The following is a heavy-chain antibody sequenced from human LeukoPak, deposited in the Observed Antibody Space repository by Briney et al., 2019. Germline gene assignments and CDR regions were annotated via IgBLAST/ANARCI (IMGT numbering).Heavy chain of an antibody. V-gene: IGHV4-59*01. CDR3: ARAYYFDSSGYDDAFDI. Sequence: KPAETLSLTCTVSGGSISNYYWTWIRQPTGKGLEWIGFISYSGSTSYNPSLKSRVTISLDASKNQFSLKLSSVTAADTAVYYCARAYYFDSSGYDDAFDIWGQGTMVTVSS. CDR1: GGSISNYY. CDR2: ISYSGST. J-gene: IGHJ3*02. D-gene: IGHD3-22*01.